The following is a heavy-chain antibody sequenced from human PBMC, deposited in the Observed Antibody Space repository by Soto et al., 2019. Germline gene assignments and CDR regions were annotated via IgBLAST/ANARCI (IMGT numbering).Heavy chain of an antibody. Sequence: SETLSLTCTVSGASITYGAYSWSWIRQTPGKGLEWIGYINHLETTFYNPSFESRLTLSIDRTKNQFSLNLKSMSAADRAVYFCARGGGFDSFDYWGQGILVT. CDR2: INHLETT. V-gene: IGHV4-30-2*01. J-gene: IGHJ4*02. CDR1: GASITYGAYS. D-gene: IGHD3-10*01. CDR3: ARGGGFDSFDY.